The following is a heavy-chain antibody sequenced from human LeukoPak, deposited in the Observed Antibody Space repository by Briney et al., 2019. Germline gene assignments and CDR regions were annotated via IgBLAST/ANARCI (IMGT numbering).Heavy chain of an antibody. CDR3: VRHDGRGGATMGALDS. D-gene: IGHD5-12*01. Sequence: SETLSLTCTVSAGSISSSSHHWGWIPRSPGKGLGGLGSIYYGRTTYYNPSLNSRVTISIVTSKNQFSLQLNSVTAADTAVYYCVRHDGRGGATMGALDSWGQGSLVTVSS. V-gene: IGHV4-39*01. CDR1: AGSISSSSHH. CDR2: IYYGRTT. J-gene: IGHJ4*02.